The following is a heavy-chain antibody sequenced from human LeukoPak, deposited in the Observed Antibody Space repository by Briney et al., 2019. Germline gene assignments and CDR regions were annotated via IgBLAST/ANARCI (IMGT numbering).Heavy chain of an antibody. V-gene: IGHV3-23*01. CDR3: AKGTGSQLLWGHIDY. Sequence: RGSLRLSCTVSGFTFSSYAMSWVRQAPGKGLEWVSAISGSGGSTYYADSVKGRFTISRDNSKNTLYLQMNSLRAEDTAVYYCAKGTGSQLLWGHIDYWGQGTLVTVSS. CDR2: ISGSGGST. D-gene: IGHD2-2*01. J-gene: IGHJ4*02. CDR1: GFTFSSYA.